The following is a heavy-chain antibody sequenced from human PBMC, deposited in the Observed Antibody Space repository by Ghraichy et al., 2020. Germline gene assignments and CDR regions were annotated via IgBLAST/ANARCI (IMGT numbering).Heavy chain of an antibody. CDR2: IYYSGST. V-gene: IGHV4-59*08. CDR1: GGSISSYY. J-gene: IGHJ5*02. Sequence: SETLSLTCTVSGGSISSYYWSWIRQPPGKGLEWIGYIYYSGSTNYNPSLKSRVTISVDTSKNQFSLKLSSVTAADTAVYYCARRDLGYCSGGSCGGWFDPWGQGTLVTVSS. CDR3: ARRDLGYCSGGSCGGWFDP. D-gene: IGHD2-15*01.